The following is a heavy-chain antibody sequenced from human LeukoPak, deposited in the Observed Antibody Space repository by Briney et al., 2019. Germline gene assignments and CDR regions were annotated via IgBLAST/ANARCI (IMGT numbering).Heavy chain of an antibody. D-gene: IGHD1-26*01. CDR2: IYYSGST. CDR3: AGVPRGGSYFDY. Sequence: SETLSLTCTVSGGSISSYYWSWIRQPPGKGLEWIGYIYYSGSTNYNPSLKSRVTISVDTSKNQFSLKLSSVTAADTAVHYCAGVPRGGSYFDYWGQGTLVTVSS. CDR1: GGSISSYY. V-gene: IGHV4-59*01. J-gene: IGHJ4*02.